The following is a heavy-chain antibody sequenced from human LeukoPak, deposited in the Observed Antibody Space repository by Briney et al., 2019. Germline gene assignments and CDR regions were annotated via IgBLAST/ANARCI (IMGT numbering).Heavy chain of an antibody. V-gene: IGHV4-59*01. CDR3: ARGLGIAAAGTGALDI. CDR2: IYYSGGT. D-gene: IGHD6-13*01. Sequence: SETLSLTCTVSGGSISSYYWSWIRQPPGKGLEWIGYIYYSGGTNYNPSLKSRVTISVDTSKNQFSLKLSSVTAADTAVYYCARGLGIAAAGTGALDIWGQGTMVTVSS. J-gene: IGHJ3*02. CDR1: GGSISSYY.